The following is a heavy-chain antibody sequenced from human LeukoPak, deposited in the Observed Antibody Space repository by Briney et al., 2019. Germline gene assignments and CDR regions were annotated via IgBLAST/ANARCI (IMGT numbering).Heavy chain of an antibody. CDR1: GFTFSSYA. J-gene: IGHJ3*02. CDR3: AKDPGMITSGPGGDAFDI. D-gene: IGHD3-16*01. V-gene: IGHV3-23*01. CDR2: ISGSGGST. Sequence: PGGSLRLSCAASGFTFSSYAMSWVRQAPGKGLEWVSAISGSGGSTYYADSVKGRFTISRDNSKNTLYLQMNSLRAEDTAVYYCAKDPGMITSGPGGDAFDIWGQGTVVTVSS.